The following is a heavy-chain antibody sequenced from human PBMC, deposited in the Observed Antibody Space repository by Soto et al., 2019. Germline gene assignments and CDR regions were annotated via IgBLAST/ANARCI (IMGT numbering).Heavy chain of an antibody. CDR1: GFTFSSYG. V-gene: IGHV3-30*18. J-gene: IGHJ6*02. CDR3: AKDVVVGATTWLGDYYYYYGMDV. Sequence: QVQLVESGGGVVQPGRSLRLSCAASGFTFSSYGMHWVRQAPGKGLEWVAVISYDGSNKYYADSVKGRFTISRDNSKNTLYLQMNSLRAEDTVVYNCAKDVVVGATTWLGDYYYYYGMDVWGQGTTVTVSS. CDR2: ISYDGSNK. D-gene: IGHD1-26*01.